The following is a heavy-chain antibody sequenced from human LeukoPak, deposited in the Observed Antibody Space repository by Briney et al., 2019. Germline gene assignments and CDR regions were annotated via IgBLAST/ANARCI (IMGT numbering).Heavy chain of an antibody. CDR1: GFTFSGYW. V-gene: IGHV3-74*01. Sequence: GGSLRLSCAPSGFTFSGYWMHWVRQAPGKGLVWVSRINSDGSSTRYADSVKGRFTISRDNAKNTLYLQMNSLRVEDTAVHYCARVFGDFGPFDYWDQGTLVTVSS. CDR2: INSDGSST. CDR3: ARVFGDFGPFDY. J-gene: IGHJ4*02. D-gene: IGHD4-17*01.